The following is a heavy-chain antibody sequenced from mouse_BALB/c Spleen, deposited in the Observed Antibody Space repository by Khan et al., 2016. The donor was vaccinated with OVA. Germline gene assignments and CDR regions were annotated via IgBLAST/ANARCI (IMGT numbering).Heavy chain of an antibody. V-gene: IGHV1-77*01. D-gene: IGHD1-1*01. CDR1: GYTFTDYV. CDR3: ARGGYSVFAY. CDR2: IYPGSGST. J-gene: IGHJ3*01. Sequence: QLQLVQSGPELVKPGASVKMSCKASGYTFTDYVINWVKQRTGQGLEWIGDIYPGSGSTYYNEKFKGKAKLTADKSSNTAYMQLSSLTFEDSAVYFCARGGYSVFAYWGQGTLVTVAA.